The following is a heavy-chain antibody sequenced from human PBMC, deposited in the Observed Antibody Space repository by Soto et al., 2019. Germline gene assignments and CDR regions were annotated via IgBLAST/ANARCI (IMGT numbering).Heavy chain of an antibody. J-gene: IGHJ4*02. CDR1: GFTFDDYA. D-gene: IGHD3-3*01. V-gene: IGHV3-43D*03. CDR3: AKGYRYYDFWSGYFDY. Sequence: GGYLRLSCAASGFTFDDYAMHWVRQAPGKGLEWVSLISWDGGSTYYADSVKGRFTISRDNSKNSLYLQMNSLRAEDTALYYCAKGYRYYDFWSGYFDYWGQGTLVTVSS. CDR2: ISWDGGST.